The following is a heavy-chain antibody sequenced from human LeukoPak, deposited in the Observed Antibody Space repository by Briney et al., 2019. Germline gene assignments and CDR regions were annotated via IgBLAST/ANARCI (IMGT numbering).Heavy chain of an antibody. CDR3: AREISNWFDP. Sequence: KPSETLSLTCTVSGVSISSYYWSWIRQPPGKGLEWIGYIYYSGSTNYNPSLKSRVTISVDTSKNQFSLKLSSVTAADTAVYYCAREISNWFDPWGQGTLVTVSS. CDR2: IYYSGST. V-gene: IGHV4-59*01. CDR1: GVSISSYY. J-gene: IGHJ5*02.